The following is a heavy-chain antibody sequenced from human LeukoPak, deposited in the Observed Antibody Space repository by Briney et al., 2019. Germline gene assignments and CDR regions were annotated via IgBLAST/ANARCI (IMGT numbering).Heavy chain of an antibody. J-gene: IGHJ4*02. D-gene: IGHD3-22*01. CDR2: INSDGSTT. CDR1: GFTFSSHW. Sequence: TGGSLRLSCAASGFTFSSHWMHWVRHAPGKGLVWVSRINSDGSTTTYADSVKGRFTISRDNAKNTLYLQVNSLRAEDTAVYYCARQSYYYDSSGYYHDYWGQGTLVTVSS. CDR3: ARQSYYYDSSGYYHDY. V-gene: IGHV3-74*01.